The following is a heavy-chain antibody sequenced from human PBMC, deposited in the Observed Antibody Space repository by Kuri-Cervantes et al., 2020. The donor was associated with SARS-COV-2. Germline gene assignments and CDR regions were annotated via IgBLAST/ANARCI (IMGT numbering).Heavy chain of an antibody. D-gene: IGHD7-27*01. V-gene: IGHV4-38-2*01. CDR1: GYSISSGYY. Sequence: SETLSLTCAVSGYSISSGYYWGWIRQPPGKGLEWIGSIYYSGSTYYNPSLKSRVTISVDTSQNQFSLKLSSVTAADTAVYYCARTGDLAFDYWGQGTLVTVSS. J-gene: IGHJ4*02. CDR2: IYYSGST. CDR3: ARTGDLAFDY.